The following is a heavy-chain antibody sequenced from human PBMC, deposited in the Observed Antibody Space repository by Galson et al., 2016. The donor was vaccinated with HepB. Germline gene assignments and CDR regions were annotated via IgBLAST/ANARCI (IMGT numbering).Heavy chain of an antibody. Sequence: SLRLSCAASGFTFSRYGTHWVRQAPGKGLEWLAVIWFDGINKYYADSVKGRFTISRDGSQTTVYLQMSSLRAEDTAVYYCARQIGSHCSGGTCSYDAFDIWGQGTMVTVSS. CDR1: GFTFSRYG. D-gene: IGHD2-15*01. J-gene: IGHJ3*02. CDR2: IWFDGINK. CDR3: ARQIGSHCSGGTCSYDAFDI. V-gene: IGHV3-33*01.